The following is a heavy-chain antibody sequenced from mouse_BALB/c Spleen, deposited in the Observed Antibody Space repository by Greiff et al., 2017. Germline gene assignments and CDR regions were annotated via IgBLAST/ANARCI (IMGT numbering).Heavy chain of an antibody. D-gene: IGHD1-2*01. V-gene: IGHV5-6-3*01. J-gene: IGHJ3*01. Sequence: EVKVEESGGGLVQPGGSLKLSCAASGFTFSSYGMSWVRQTPDKRLELVATINSNGGSTYYPDSVKGRFTISRDNAKNTLYLQMSSLKSEDTAMYYCARDQSYYGSWFAYWGQGTLVTVSA. CDR1: GFTFSSYG. CDR3: ARDQSYYGSWFAY. CDR2: INSNGGST.